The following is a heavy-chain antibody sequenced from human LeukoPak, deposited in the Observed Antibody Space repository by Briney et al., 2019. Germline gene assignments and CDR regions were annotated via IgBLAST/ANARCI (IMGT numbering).Heavy chain of an antibody. D-gene: IGHD4-17*01. J-gene: IGHJ3*02. CDR1: GLTLSTYM. CDR3: ARDFYGDYVAAFDI. V-gene: IGHV3-21*01. Sequence: GGSLRLSCAASGLTLSTYMMNWVRQAPGKGLEWVSSISRSSSYIYYAESVKGRFTISRANAKNSLYLQMNSLRAEDTAVYYCARDFYGDYVAAFDIWGQGTMVTVSS. CDR2: ISRSSSYI.